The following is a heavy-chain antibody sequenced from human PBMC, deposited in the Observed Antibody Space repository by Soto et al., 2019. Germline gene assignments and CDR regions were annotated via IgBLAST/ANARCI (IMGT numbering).Heavy chain of an antibody. D-gene: IGHD3-3*01. CDR1: GGSISSYY. Sequence: QVQLQESGPGLVKPSETLSLTCTVSGGSISSYYWSWIRQPPGKGLEWIGYIYYSGSTNYNPSLMSRVTISVDTAKNQFALKLSSVTAADTAVYYCARGYYDFWSGYYFPDAFDIWGQGTMVTVSS. CDR3: ARGYYDFWSGYYFPDAFDI. CDR2: IYYSGST. J-gene: IGHJ3*02. V-gene: IGHV4-59*01.